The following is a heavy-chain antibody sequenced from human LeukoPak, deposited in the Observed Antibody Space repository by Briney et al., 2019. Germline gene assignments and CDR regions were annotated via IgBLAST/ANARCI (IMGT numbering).Heavy chain of an antibody. CDR1: GYTFTSYG. D-gene: IGHD3-3*01. CDR3: ARDVVIFGVVMLDY. CDR2: ISAYNGNT. J-gene: IGHJ4*02. Sequence: GASVKVSCKASGYTFTSYGICWVRQAPGQGLEWMGWISAYNGNTNYAQKLQGRVTMTTDTSTSTAYMELRSLRSDDTAVYYCARDVVIFGVVMLDYWGQGTLVTVSS. V-gene: IGHV1-18*01.